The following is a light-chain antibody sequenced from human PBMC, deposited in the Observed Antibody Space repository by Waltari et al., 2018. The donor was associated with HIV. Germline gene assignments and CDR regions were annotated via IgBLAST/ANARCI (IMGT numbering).Light chain of an antibody. CDR2: DVN. CDR1: CRDVGAYNF. V-gene: IGLV2-11*01. Sequence: QSALTQPRSVSGSPGPTVTLSCSGTCRDVGAYNFVSWYQQHSGKAPKLVIFDVNKRPSGVPYRFSGSKSGNTASLTVSGLQAEDEADYFCCSYAGSFTLLFGGGTNLAVL. CDR3: CSYAGSFTLL. J-gene: IGLJ3*02.